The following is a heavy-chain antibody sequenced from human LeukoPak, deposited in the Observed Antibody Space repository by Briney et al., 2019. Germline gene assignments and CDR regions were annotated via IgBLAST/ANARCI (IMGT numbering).Heavy chain of an antibody. Sequence: ASVKVSCKASGYTFTDYYMHWVRQAPGQGLEWMGRINPNSGGTNYAQKFQDRVTMTRDTSISTAYMELSGLRSDDTAVYYCATDGVAAHKQDYWGQGSLVSVSS. CDR3: ATDGVAAHKQDY. D-gene: IGHD6-6*01. CDR1: GYTFTDYY. J-gene: IGHJ4*02. CDR2: INPNSGGT. V-gene: IGHV1-2*06.